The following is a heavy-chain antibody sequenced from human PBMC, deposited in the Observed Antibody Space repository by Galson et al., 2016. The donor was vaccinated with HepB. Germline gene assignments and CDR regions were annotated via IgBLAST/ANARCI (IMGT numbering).Heavy chain of an antibody. CDR2: IKSKTDGGTT. CDR1: GFTFSNAW. J-gene: IGHJ4*02. D-gene: IGHD3-22*01. CDR3: TTDHDSSGYYQVRFDY. V-gene: IGHV3-15*01. Sequence: LRLSCAASGFTFSNAWMSWVRQAPGKGLEWVGRIKSKTDGGTTDYAAPVKGRFTISRDDSKDTLYLQMNSLKTEDTAVYYCTTDHDSSGYYQVRFDYWGQGTLVTVSS.